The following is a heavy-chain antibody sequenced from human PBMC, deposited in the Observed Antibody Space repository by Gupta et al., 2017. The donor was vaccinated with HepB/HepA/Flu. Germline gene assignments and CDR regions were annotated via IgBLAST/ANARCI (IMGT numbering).Heavy chain of an antibody. CDR3: TRDLDYYGSGSYYFDY. D-gene: IGHD3-10*01. J-gene: IGHJ4*02. CDR2: IRSKAYGGTT. V-gene: IGHV3-49*04. Sequence: EVQLVESGGGLVQPGRSLRLSCTASGFTFGDYAMSWVRQAPGKGLEWVGFIRSKAYGGTTEYAASVKGRFTISRDDSKSIAYLQMNSLKTEDTAVYYCTRDLDYYGSGSYYFDYWGQGTLVTVSS. CDR1: GFTFGDYA.